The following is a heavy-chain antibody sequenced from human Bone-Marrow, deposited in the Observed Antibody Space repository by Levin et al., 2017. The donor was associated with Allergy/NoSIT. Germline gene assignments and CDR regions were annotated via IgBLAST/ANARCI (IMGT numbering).Heavy chain of an antibody. CDR1: GYTFTSNS. CDR2: INPSGGST. Sequence: GESLKISCKASGYTFTSNSIHWVRQAPGQGLEWMGVINPSGGSTRYAQNFQGRVTMTRDTSTSTVYMELSSLRSEDTAVYYCARKMRSGYDFDWYFDYWGQGTLVTVSS. J-gene: IGHJ4*02. D-gene: IGHD5-12*01. CDR3: ARKMRSGYDFDWYFDY. V-gene: IGHV1-46*01.